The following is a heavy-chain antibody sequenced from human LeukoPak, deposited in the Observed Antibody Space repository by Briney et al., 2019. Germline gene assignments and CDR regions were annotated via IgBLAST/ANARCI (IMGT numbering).Heavy chain of an antibody. J-gene: IGHJ5*02. CDR2: VYYIGTT. V-gene: IGHV4-61*01. CDR1: GGSVSSPNSY. D-gene: IGHD3-10*01. Sequence: SETLSLTCIVSGGSVSSPNSYWSWLRQPPGKGLEWIGNVYYIGTTSYNSSLKSRVTISVDTSKNQFSLEVTSVPAADTAVYYCARCPYGDYNWFDPWGQGTLVTVSS. CDR3: ARCPYGDYNWFDP.